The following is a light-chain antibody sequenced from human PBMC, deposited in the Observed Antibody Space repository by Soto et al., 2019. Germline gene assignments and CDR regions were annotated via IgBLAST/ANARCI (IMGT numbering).Light chain of an antibody. V-gene: IGLV2-18*01. J-gene: IGLJ1*01. CDR1: SSDVGSYNR. Sequence: QSVLTQPASVSGSPGQSITISCTGTSSDVGSYNRVSWYQQPPGTAPKLIIYDVSNRPSGVPDRFSGSKSGTSASLAISGLRSDDEADYFCATWDDSLNGFYVFGTGTKVTVL. CDR2: DVS. CDR3: ATWDDSLNGFYV.